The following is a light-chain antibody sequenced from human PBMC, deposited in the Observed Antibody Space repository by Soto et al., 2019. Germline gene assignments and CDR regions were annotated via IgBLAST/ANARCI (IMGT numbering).Light chain of an antibody. CDR2: DAS. J-gene: IGKJ1*01. V-gene: IGKV1-5*01. CDR1: QSISSW. CDR3: QQYNSYSWT. Sequence: DIPMTQSPSTLSASVGDRVTITCRASQSISSWLAWYQQKPGKAPKVVIYDASSLESGVPSRFSGSGSGTEFTLTISSLQPDDFATYYCQQYNSYSWTFGQGTKVEIK.